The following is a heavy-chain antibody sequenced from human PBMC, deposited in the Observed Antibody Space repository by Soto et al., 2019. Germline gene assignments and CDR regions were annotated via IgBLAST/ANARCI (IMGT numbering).Heavy chain of an antibody. Sequence: SLRLSCAASGFTFSSYAMSWVRQAPGKGLEWVSAISGSGGSTYYADSVKGRFTISRDNSKNTLYLQMNSLRAEDTAVYYCAKDRTKVTTVTQDDYWGQGTLVTVSS. CDR1: GFTFSSYA. J-gene: IGHJ4*02. CDR3: AKDRTKVTTVTQDDY. V-gene: IGHV3-23*01. D-gene: IGHD4-17*01. CDR2: ISGSGGST.